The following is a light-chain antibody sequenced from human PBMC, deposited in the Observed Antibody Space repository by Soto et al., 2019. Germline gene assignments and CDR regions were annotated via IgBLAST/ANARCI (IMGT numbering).Light chain of an antibody. J-gene: IGKJ1*01. CDR3: QQYNDYSPWT. CDR1: QSISKW. Sequence: DIQMTQSPSTLSASVGDRVTITCRASQSISKWLAWYQQKPGKAPNLLIYDASNLESGAPSRFSGSGYGTEFTLTISSLQPDDFATYYCQQYNDYSPWTFXQGTKVDIK. CDR2: DAS. V-gene: IGKV1-5*01.